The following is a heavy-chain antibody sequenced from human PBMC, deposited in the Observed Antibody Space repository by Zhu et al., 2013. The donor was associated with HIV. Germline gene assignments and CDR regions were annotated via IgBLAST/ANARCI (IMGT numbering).Heavy chain of an antibody. CDR2: INTKKGNT. D-gene: IGHD6-19*01. CDR1: GYTFTNYG. V-gene: IGHV1-18*01. J-gene: IGHJ2*01. Sequence: VQLVQSGPEVKKPGASVKVSCKASGYTFTNYGIAWVRQAPGQRLEWLGWINTKKGNTNYAHNFQGRITMTADTSTTTAYMELTRLTSDDTAVYYCARDRNDIAVTGSWYFDLWGRGTLVTVSS. CDR3: ARDRNDIAVTGSWYFDL.